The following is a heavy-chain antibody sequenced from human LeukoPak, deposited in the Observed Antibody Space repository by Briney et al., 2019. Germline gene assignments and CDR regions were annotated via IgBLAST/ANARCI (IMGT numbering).Heavy chain of an antibody. Sequence: PSETLSLTCTVSGGSISSSSYYWVWIRQPPGKGLEWIGSIYYSGSTYYNPSLKSRVTISVDTSKNQFSLKLSSVTAADTAVYYCARLPNYYGSGSSHNWFDPWGQGTLVTVSS. CDR1: GGSISSSSYY. J-gene: IGHJ5*02. CDR2: IYYSGST. V-gene: IGHV4-39*01. D-gene: IGHD3-10*01. CDR3: ARLPNYYGSGSSHNWFDP.